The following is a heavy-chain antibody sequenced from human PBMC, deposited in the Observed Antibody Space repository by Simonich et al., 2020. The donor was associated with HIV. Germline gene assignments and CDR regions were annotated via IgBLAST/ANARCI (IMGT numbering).Heavy chain of an antibody. V-gene: IGHV3-30*07. D-gene: IGHD3-16*01. CDR2: IPYDGSNK. J-gene: IGHJ4*02. CDR1: GFTFSSYA. Sequence: VQLVESGGGVVQPGRSLRLSCAASGFTFSSYAMHWVRQAPGKGREWVAVIPYDGSNKYYADSVKGRFTISIDNSKNPLYLQMNSLRAEDTAVYYCASGGSVSSVWADDYWGQGTLVTVSS. CDR3: ASGGSVSSVWADDY.